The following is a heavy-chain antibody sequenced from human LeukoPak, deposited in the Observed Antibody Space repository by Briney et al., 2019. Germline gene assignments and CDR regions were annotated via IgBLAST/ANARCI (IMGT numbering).Heavy chain of an antibody. Sequence: PSETLSLTCTVSGDSISSYYWSWIRQPPGKGLEWIGYIYNSETTNYNPSLESRVTISVDTSKNQFSLKLSSVTAADTAVYYCARGGAAGHNYYYYGMDVWGQGTTVTVSS. J-gene: IGHJ6*02. CDR3: ARGGAAGHNYYYYGMDV. CDR1: GDSISSYY. V-gene: IGHV4-59*01. D-gene: IGHD6-13*01. CDR2: IYNSETT.